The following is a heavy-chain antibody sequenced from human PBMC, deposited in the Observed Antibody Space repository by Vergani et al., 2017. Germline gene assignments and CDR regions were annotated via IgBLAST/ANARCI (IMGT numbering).Heavy chain of an antibody. CDR3: ARLDYGSGSYYIGEYYFDY. Sequence: EVQLVQSGAEVTKPGESLNISCKGSGYRFTIYWILCVRHMPGKGLEWMGLIYPCDSDTRYCPSFQCQVTISADKSISTAYLQWSSLKASDTAMYYCARLDYGSGSYYIGEYYFDYWGQGTLVTVSS. V-gene: IGHV5-51*01. CDR1: GYRFTIYW. D-gene: IGHD3-10*01. CDR2: IYPCDSDT. J-gene: IGHJ4*02.